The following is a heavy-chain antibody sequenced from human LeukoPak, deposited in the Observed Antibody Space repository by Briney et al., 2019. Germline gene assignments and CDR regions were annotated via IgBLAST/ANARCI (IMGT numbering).Heavy chain of an antibody. CDR1: GYTFTGYY. D-gene: IGHD6-13*01. CDR2: INPNSGGT. Sequence: GASVKVSCKASGYTFTGYYMHWVRQAPGQGLEWMGWINPNSGGTNYAQKFQGRVTMTRDTSISAAYMELSRLRSDDTAVYYCARGPAAGLGSRFDPWGQGTLVTVSS. V-gene: IGHV1-2*02. J-gene: IGHJ5*02. CDR3: ARGPAAGLGSRFDP.